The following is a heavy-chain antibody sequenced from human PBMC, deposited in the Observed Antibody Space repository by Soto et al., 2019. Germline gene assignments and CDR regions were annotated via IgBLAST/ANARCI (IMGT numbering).Heavy chain of an antibody. J-gene: IGHJ3*02. Sequence: PSETLSLTCTVTGDSISSGGYYWSWIRQHPGKGLEWIGYIYNSAVTYYNPSLKSRVAISVDTSKNQFSLKLRSVTAADTAVYYCARGGRHIVVVTALLNGFDIWGQGTMVTVSS. CDR1: GDSISSGGYY. CDR2: IYNSAVT. D-gene: IGHD2-21*02. CDR3: ARGGRHIVVVTALLNGFDI. V-gene: IGHV4-31*03.